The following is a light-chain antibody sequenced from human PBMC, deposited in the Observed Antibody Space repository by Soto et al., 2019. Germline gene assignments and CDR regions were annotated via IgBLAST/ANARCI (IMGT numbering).Light chain of an antibody. CDR3: QQYINWPYT. CDR1: HPVGRN. Sequence: EMVMTQSPATLSVSPGERVTLSCRAIHPVGRNFAWYRQRPGQSPTLLISGASTRATDIPPRFSGSGSGTNCTLTISSLQAEDCSVYYCQQYINWPYTFGQGTKLEI. J-gene: IGKJ2*01. CDR2: GAS. V-gene: IGKV3-15*01.